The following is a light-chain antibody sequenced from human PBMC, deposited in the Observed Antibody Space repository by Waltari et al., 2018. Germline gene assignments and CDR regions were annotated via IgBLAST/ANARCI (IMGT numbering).Light chain of an antibody. J-gene: IGLJ3*02. CDR3: CSYAGTYTQV. Sequence: QSALTQPRSVSGSPGQSVTVSCTGTGSALGGYNYVSWYQQHPDKAPKLLIYDLNTRPSGVPDRFSGSKSGNTASLTISGLQAEDEADYYCCSYAGTYTQVFGGGTKVTVL. CDR2: DLN. CDR1: GSALGGYNY. V-gene: IGLV2-11*01.